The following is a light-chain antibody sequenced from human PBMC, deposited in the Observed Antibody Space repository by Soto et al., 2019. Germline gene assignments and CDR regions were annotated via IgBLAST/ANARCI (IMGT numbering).Light chain of an antibody. CDR3: QQAASFPIT. V-gene: IGKV3-15*01. Sequence: DIAMTQSPATLSASPGDGATVSCRASQDVSNHLAWFRHKPGKAPKLLFQDASTRVTDIPSRFSGSGSGTEFTLTINSLQSEDFAVYYCQQAASFPITFGQGTRLEIK. CDR1: QDVSNH. CDR2: DAS. J-gene: IGKJ5*01.